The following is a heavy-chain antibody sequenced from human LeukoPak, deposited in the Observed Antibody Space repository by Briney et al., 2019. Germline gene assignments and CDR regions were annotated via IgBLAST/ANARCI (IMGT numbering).Heavy chain of an antibody. J-gene: IGHJ4*02. CDR2: IKSKTDGGTT. Sequence: PGRSLRLSCAASEFTFSNAWMNWVRQGPGKGLEWVGRIKSKTDGGTTDYAAPVEGRFTISRDDSKNTVYLQMNSLKTDDTAVYYCTSQYFDYWGQGTLVAVSS. V-gene: IGHV3-15*01. CDR1: EFTFSNAW. CDR3: TSQYFDY.